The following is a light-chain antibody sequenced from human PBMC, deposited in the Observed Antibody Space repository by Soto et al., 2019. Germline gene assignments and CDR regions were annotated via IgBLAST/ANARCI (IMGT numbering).Light chain of an antibody. CDR1: QSVSSN. CDR2: GAS. J-gene: IGKJ5*01. V-gene: IGKV3-15*01. Sequence: EIVMTQSPATLSVSPGERATLSCRASQSVSSNLAWYQQKPGQAPRLLIYGASSRATGIPVRFSGSGSGTEFTLTISSLQSEAFAVYYCQQYNNWPLTFGQGTRMEIK. CDR3: QQYNNWPLT.